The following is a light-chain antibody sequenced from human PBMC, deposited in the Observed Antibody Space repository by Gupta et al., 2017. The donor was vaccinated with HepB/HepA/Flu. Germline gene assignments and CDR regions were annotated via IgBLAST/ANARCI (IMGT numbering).Light chain of an antibody. CDR3: CSYASTTVV. CDR1: RSDVGSYNL. V-gene: IGLV2-23*02. Sequence: QSALTQPASVSGSPGQSITISCTGTRSDVGSYNLVSRYQQHPGKAPKLMIYEVNKWPSGVSNRFSGSKSGNTASLTISGLQAEDEADYYCCSYASTTVVFGGGTKLTVL. CDR2: EVN. J-gene: IGLJ2*01.